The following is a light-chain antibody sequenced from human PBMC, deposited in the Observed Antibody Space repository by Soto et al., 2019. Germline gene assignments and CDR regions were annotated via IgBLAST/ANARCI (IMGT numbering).Light chain of an antibody. CDR1: QRISNW. V-gene: IGKV1-12*01. Sequence: DLQMTQSPSSVSASVGDRVTITCRASQRISNWLAWYQQKPGKAPRLLIYSASTLQSGVPSRFSGSGSGTEFTLTISSLQPEDFATYYCQQADSFPRTFGQGTKLEIK. CDR2: SAS. CDR3: QQADSFPRT. J-gene: IGKJ2*01.